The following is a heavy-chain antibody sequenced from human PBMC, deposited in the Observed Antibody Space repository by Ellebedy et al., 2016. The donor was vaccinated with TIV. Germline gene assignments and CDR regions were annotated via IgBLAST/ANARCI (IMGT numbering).Heavy chain of an antibody. CDR1: GFTFSDYY. CDR3: AKYGDILTSADAFDI. V-gene: IGHV3-11*01. J-gene: IGHJ3*02. D-gene: IGHD3-9*01. CDR2: ISSSSSTI. Sequence: GGSLRLSCAASGFTFSDYYMSWIRQAPGKGLEWVSYISSSSSTIYYADSVKGRFTISRDNAKNSLYLQMNSLRAEDTAVYYCAKYGDILTSADAFDIWGQGTMVTVSS.